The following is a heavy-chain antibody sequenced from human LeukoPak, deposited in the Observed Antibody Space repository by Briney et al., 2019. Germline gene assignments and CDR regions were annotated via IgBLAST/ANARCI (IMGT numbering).Heavy chain of an antibody. CDR3: ARYNSLLRGVTTSDY. J-gene: IGHJ4*02. V-gene: IGHV1-18*01. Sequence: TSVKVSCKASGYTFSNYGITWVRQAPGQGLEWMGAISGHNGDVNYAPKFQGRVTMTTDTSTTTAYMELRSLRFDDTAVYYCARYNSLLRGVTTSDYWGQGTLVTVSS. CDR1: GYTFSNYG. D-gene: IGHD3-10*01. CDR2: ISGHNGDV.